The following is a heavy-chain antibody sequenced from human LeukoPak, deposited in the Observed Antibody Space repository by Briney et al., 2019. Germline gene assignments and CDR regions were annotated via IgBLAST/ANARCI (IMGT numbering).Heavy chain of an antibody. CDR3: ARPFLAAVSGYYFDY. J-gene: IGHJ4*02. D-gene: IGHD6-13*01. CDR1: GGSFSGYY. Sequence: PSETLSLTCAGYGGSFSGYYWSWIRQPPGKGLEGIGEINHSGRTNYNPFLKSRATISVYTPTNQFSLKPSSVTAADTAVYYCARPFLAAVSGYYFDYWGQGTLVTVSS. V-gene: IGHV4-34*01. CDR2: INHSGRT.